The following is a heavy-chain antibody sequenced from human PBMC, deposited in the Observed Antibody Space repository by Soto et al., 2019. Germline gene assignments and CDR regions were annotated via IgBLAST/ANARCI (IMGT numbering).Heavy chain of an antibody. V-gene: IGHV4-31*03. Sequence: QVQLQESGPGLVKPSQTLSLTCTVSGGSISSGGYYWSWIRQHPGKGLEWIGYIYYSGSTYYNPSLKSRVTISVDTSKNQFSLKLSSVTAADTAVCYCARDCSGGSCYSDAFDIWGQGTMVTVSS. CDR1: GGSISSGGYY. D-gene: IGHD2-15*01. J-gene: IGHJ3*02. CDR2: IYYSGST. CDR3: ARDCSGGSCYSDAFDI.